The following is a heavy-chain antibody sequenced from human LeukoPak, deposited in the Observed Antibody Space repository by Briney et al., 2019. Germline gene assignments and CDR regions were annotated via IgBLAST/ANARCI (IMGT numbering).Heavy chain of an antibody. CDR3: AKDHDSSGWPTFDY. V-gene: IGHV3-7*03. CDR2: IKQDGSEK. Sequence: GGSLRLSCAASGFTFSSYWMSWVRQAPGKGLEWVANIKQDGSEKYYVDSVKGRFTISRDNAKNSLYLQMNSLRAEDTAVYYCAKDHDSSGWPTFDYWGQGTLVTVSS. J-gene: IGHJ4*02. CDR1: GFTFSSYW. D-gene: IGHD6-19*01.